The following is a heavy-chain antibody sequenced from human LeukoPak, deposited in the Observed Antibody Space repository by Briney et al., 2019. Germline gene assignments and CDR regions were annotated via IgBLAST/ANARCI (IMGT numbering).Heavy chain of an antibody. Sequence: PGGSLRLSCAASVFTVSSSDMSWVRQAPGKGLEWVSVIYSGGSTYYADSVKGRFTISRDNSKNTLYLQMNSVRAEDTAVYYCARDQEYWGQGTLVTVSS. J-gene: IGHJ4*02. CDR3: ARDQEY. V-gene: IGHV3-53*01. CDR1: VFTVSSSD. CDR2: IYSGGST.